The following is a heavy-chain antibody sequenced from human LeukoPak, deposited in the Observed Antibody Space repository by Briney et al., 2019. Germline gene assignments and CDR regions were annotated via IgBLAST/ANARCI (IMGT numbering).Heavy chain of an antibody. Sequence: GGSLRLSCAASGFTFSSMNWVRQAPGKGLEWVSSISSSSSYIYYADSVKGRFTISRDNAKNSLYLQMNSLRAEDTAVYYCAREYYGDYHAFDIWGQGTMVTVSS. CDR2: ISSSSSYI. V-gene: IGHV3-21*01. D-gene: IGHD4-17*01. J-gene: IGHJ3*02. CDR1: GFTFSS. CDR3: AREYYGDYHAFDI.